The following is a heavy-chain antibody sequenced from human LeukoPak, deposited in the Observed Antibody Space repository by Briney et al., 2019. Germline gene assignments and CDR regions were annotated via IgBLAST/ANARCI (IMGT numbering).Heavy chain of an antibody. J-gene: IGHJ4*02. D-gene: IGHD6-19*01. Sequence: GASVKVSCKASGGTFSSYAISWVRQAPGQGLEWMGRINPNSGGTNYAQKFQGRVTMTRDTSISTAYMELSRLRSDDTAVYYCARDSSGWNHDYWGQGTLVTVSS. CDR2: INPNSGGT. CDR1: GGTFSSYA. V-gene: IGHV1-2*06. CDR3: ARDSSGWNHDY.